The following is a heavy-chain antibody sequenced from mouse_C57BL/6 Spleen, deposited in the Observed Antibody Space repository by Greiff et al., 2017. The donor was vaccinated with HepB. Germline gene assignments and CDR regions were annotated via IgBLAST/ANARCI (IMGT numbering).Heavy chain of an antibody. CDR2: IRLKSDNYAT. V-gene: IGHV6-3*01. Sequence: EVMLVESGGGLVQPGGSMKLSCVASGFTFSNYWMNWVRQSPEKGLEWVAQIRLKSDNYATHYAESVKGRFTISRDDSKSSVYLQMNNLRAEDTGIYYCTGGYYGSLDYWGQGTTLTVSS. CDR1: GFTFSNYW. J-gene: IGHJ2*01. CDR3: TGGYYGSLDY. D-gene: IGHD1-1*01.